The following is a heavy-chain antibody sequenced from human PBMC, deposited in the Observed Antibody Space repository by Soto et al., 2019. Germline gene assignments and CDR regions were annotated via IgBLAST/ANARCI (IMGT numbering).Heavy chain of an antibody. CDR2: IYHSGST. CDR1: GGSISSGGYS. CDR3: ARRCSSTSCYYYYYGMDV. J-gene: IGHJ6*02. D-gene: IGHD2-2*01. Sequence: TLSLTCAFSGGSISSGGYSWILIRQAPGKGLEWIGYIYHSGSTYYNPSLKSRVTISVDRSKNQFSLKLSSVTAADTAVYYCARRCSSTSCYYYYYGMDVWGQGTTVTVSS. V-gene: IGHV4-30-2*01.